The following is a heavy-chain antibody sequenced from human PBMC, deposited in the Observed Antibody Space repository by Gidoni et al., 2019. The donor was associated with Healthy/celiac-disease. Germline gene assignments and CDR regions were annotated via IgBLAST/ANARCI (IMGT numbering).Heavy chain of an antibody. CDR2: IKSKTDGGTT. D-gene: IGHD3-16*02. CDR1: GFTFRNAW. CDR3: TTAGTLYDYVWGSYRPFGY. Sequence: EVQLVESGGGLVKPGGSLRLSCSASGFTFRNAWMSLVRQAPGKGLEWVGRIKSKTDGGTTDYAAPVKGRFTISRDDSKNTLYLQMNSLKTEDTAVYYCTTAGTLYDYVWGSYRPFGYWGQGTLVTVSS. J-gene: IGHJ4*02. V-gene: IGHV3-15*01.